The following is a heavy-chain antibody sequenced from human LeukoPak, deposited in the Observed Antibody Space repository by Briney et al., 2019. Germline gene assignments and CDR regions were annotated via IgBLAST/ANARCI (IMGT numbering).Heavy chain of an antibody. J-gene: IGHJ4*01. CDR2: ISAYNGNT. V-gene: IGHV1-18*01. CDR1: GYTFTSYG. CDR3: ARDLKGGSSWYVGFDY. Sequence: ASVKVSCTASGYTFTSYGISWVRQAPGQGLEWMGWISAYNGNTNYAQKLQGRVTMTTDTSTSTAYMELRSLRSDDTAVYYCARDLKGGSSWYVGFDYWGHGTLVTVSS. D-gene: IGHD6-13*01.